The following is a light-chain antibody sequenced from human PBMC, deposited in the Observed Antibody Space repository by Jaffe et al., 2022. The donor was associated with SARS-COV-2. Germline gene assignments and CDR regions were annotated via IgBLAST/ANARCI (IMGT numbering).Light chain of an antibody. CDR1: SSDVGNDKY. J-gene: IGLJ3*02. Sequence: QSALTQPASVSGSPGQSITISCIGTSSDVGNDKYVSWYQQHPGKAPKLLTYDVSNRPSGVSNRFSGSKSGNTASLTISGLQAEDEADYYCSSYTTSRTWVFGGGTKLTVL. V-gene: IGLV2-14*01. CDR2: DVS. CDR3: SSYTTSRTWV.